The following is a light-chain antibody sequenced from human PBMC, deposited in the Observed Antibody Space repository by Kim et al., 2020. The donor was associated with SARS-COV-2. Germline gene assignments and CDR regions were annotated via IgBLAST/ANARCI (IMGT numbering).Light chain of an antibody. CDR3: SAWDDSLKGQVR. V-gene: IGLV1-44*01. CDR1: TSNIGSNT. Sequence: QSVLTQPPSASGTPGQRVTISCSGSTSNIGSNTVTWYQQLPGTAPKLLIYRNNQRPSGVPDRFSGSKSGTSASLAISGLQSEDEADYYCSAWDDSLKGQVRLGGETKVTVL. CDR2: RNN. J-gene: IGLJ2*01.